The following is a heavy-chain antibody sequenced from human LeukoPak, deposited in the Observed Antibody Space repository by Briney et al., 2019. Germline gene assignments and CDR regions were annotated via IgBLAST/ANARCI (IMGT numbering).Heavy chain of an antibody. CDR1: GFTFSSYS. CDR2: ISSSSTI. V-gene: IGHV3-48*04. Sequence: PGGSLRLSCAASGFTFSSYSMNWVRQAPGKGLEWVSYISSSSTIYYADSVKGRFTISRDNAKNSLYLQMNSLRAEDTAVYYCAREEAAAADYWGQGTLVTVSS. CDR3: AREEAAAADY. J-gene: IGHJ4*02. D-gene: IGHD6-13*01.